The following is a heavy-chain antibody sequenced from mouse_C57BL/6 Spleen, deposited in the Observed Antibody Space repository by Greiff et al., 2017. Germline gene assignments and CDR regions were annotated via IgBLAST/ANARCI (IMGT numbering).Heavy chain of an antibody. V-gene: IGHV1-82*01. D-gene: IGHD1-1*01. Sequence: QVQLQQSGPELVKPGASVKISCKASGYAFSSSWMNWVKQRPGKGLEWIGRIYPGDGDTNYNGKFKGKATLTADKSSSTAYMQLSSLTSEDSAVYFCARYYGSSYAAMDYWGQGTSVTVSS. CDR1: GYAFSSSW. J-gene: IGHJ4*01. CDR3: ARYYGSSYAAMDY. CDR2: IYPGDGDT.